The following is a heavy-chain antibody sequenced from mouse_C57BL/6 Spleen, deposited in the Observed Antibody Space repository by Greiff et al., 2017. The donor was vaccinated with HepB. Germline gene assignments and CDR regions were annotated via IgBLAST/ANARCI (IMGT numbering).Heavy chain of an antibody. CDR2: INPSTGGT. Sequence: EVQLQQSGPELVKPGASVKISCKASGYSFTGYYMNWVKQSPEKSLEWIGEINPSTGGTTYNQKFKAKATLTVDKSSSTAYMQLKSLTSVDSAVYYCARRGGYWGQGTTLTVSS. CDR1: GYSFTGYY. J-gene: IGHJ2*01. CDR3: ARRGGY. V-gene: IGHV1-42*01.